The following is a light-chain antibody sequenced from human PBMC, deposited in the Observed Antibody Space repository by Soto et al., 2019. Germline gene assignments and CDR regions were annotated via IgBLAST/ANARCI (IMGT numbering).Light chain of an antibody. CDR3: SSYTSSSFVV. CDR1: SSDVGGYNY. J-gene: IGLJ2*01. CDR2: DVS. Sequence: QSALTQPASVSGSPGQSITISWTGTSSDVGGYNYVSWYQQHPGKVPKLMIYDVSNRPSGVSNRFSGSKSGNTASLTISGLQAEDEADYYCSSYTSSSFVVFGGGTKLTVL. V-gene: IGLV2-14*01.